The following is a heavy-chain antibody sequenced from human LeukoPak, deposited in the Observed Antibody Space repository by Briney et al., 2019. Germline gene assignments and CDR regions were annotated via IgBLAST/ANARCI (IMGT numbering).Heavy chain of an antibody. CDR2: MYISGST. D-gene: IGHD2-2*01. Sequence: SETLSLTCTVSGGATRTYFWSWIRQPAGQGLEWIGRMYISGSTNYNSSLRSRVTMSLDTSKNQFSLQLSSVTAADTAVYYCASEDQLLSRGMDVWGQGTTVTVSS. J-gene: IGHJ6*02. V-gene: IGHV4-4*07. CDR3: ASEDQLLSRGMDV. CDR1: GGATRTYF.